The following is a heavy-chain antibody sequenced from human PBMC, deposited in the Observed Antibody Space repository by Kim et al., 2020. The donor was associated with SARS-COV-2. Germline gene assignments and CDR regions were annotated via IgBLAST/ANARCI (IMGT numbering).Heavy chain of an antibody. Sequence: GGSLRLSCVVSGFTFHNHAMHWVRQAPGKGLEWVAGIFWNGGGTGYADSVRGRFTISRDIAESSLYLQMNSLRTEDTALYFCVKDILAVGADVWGQGTTVTVSS. V-gene: IGHV3-9*01. J-gene: IGHJ6*02. CDR3: VKDILAVGADV. CDR2: IFWNGGGT. CDR1: GFTFHNHA.